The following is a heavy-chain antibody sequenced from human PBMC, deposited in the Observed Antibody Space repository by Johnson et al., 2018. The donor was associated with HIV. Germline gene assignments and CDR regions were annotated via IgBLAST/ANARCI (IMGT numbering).Heavy chain of an antibody. CDR1: GFTFDDYD. D-gene: IGHD6-6*01. CDR2: INWNGGST. CDR3: ARGIAARWRALDAFDI. V-gene: IGHV3-20*04. Sequence: VQLVESGGGLVQPGRSLRLSCAASGFTFDDYDMSWVRQAPGKGLEWVSGINWNGGSTCYADSVKGRITISRYSSKNTLYLQINSLRADDTAVYYCARGIAARWRALDAFDIWGQGTMVTVSS. J-gene: IGHJ3*02.